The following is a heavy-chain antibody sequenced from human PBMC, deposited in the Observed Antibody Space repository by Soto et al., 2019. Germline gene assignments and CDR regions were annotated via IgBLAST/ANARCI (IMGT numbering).Heavy chain of an antibody. J-gene: IGHJ6*02. CDR1: EFTFSSYS. D-gene: IGHD3-3*01. CDR3: ARGHVGVTMDV. CDR2: VNGGGDIT. V-gene: IGHV3-23*01. Sequence: EVQLLESGGGLVQPGGSLRLSCAASEFTFSSYSMIWVRQAPGKGLEWVSGVNGGGDITYYAESVKGRFPISRDNSNNTLYLQMNSLRAEDTGVFYLARGHVGVTMDVWGQGTTVTVSS.